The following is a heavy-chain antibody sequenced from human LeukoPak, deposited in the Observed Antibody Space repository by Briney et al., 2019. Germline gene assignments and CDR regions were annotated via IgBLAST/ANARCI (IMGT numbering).Heavy chain of an antibody. CDR2: IDPSDSYT. D-gene: IGHD3-22*01. J-gene: IGHJ4*02. V-gene: IGHV5-10-1*01. CDR3: ARDDSSGYDY. Sequence: GESLKISCKGSGYTFTTYWISWVRQMPGKGLEWMGRIDPSDSYTNYSPSFQGHVTISTDKSISTAYLQWSSLKASDTAMYYCARDDSSGYDYWGQGTLVTVSS. CDR1: GYTFTTYW.